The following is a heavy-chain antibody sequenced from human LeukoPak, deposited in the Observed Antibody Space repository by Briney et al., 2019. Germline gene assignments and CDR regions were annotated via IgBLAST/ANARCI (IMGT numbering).Heavy chain of an antibody. V-gene: IGHV3-7*03. CDR3: ARDQYDTWSRRGNFDS. CDR1: GFTFGKYW. D-gene: IGHD3-3*01. Sequence: GGSLRLSCVASGFTFGKYWMSGSRKAPGRGRGWGAKLNLDGSEKNYVDSVEGRFTISRDNTKNSLYLQMNSLRAEDTAVFYCARDQYDTWSRRGNFDSWGQGTLVIVSS. CDR2: LNLDGSEK. J-gene: IGHJ4*02.